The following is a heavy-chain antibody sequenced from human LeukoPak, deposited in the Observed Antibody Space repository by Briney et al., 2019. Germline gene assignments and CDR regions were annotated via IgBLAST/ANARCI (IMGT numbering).Heavy chain of an antibody. J-gene: IGHJ5*02. CDR2: IYYSGST. Sequence: TSQTLSLTCTVSGTSISRSTYYWSWIRQHPGKGLEWIGYIYYSGSTNYNPSLKSRVTISVDTSKNQFSLKLSSVTAADTAVYYCAREGGPHYYDSRGKNWFDPWGQGTLVTVSS. D-gene: IGHD3-22*01. CDR3: AREGGPHYYDSRGKNWFDP. CDR1: GTSISRSTYY. V-gene: IGHV4-61*01.